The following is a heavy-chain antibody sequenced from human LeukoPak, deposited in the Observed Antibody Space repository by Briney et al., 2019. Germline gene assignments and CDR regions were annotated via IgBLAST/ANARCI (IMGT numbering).Heavy chain of an antibody. D-gene: IGHD3-16*01. J-gene: IGHJ4*02. CDR2: IYTSGST. CDR3: ASGPTRSGEPFDY. Sequence: SETLSLTCTVSGGTISSYDWSWIRQAAGKGLEWVGRIYTSGSTNYNPSLKSRVTMSVDTSKNQFSLKLSSVTAADTAVYYCASGPTRSGEPFDYWGQGTLVTVSS. V-gene: IGHV4-4*07. CDR1: GGTISSYD.